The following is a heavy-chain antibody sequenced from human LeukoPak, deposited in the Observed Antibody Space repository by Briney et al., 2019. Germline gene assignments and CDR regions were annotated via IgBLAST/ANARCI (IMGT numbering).Heavy chain of an antibody. CDR2: VSSSGAYI. D-gene: IGHD3-22*01. CDR1: GFTFSSYA. Sequence: PGGSLRLSCAASGFTFSSYAMNWIRQAPGKGLEWVASVSSSGAYIYYADLMEGRFTISRDNAKNSLILQMNSLRAEDTAVYYCATSTMIVVGGLYYYYMDVWGKGTTVTVSS. V-gene: IGHV3-21*01. CDR3: ATSTMIVVGGLYYYYMDV. J-gene: IGHJ6*03.